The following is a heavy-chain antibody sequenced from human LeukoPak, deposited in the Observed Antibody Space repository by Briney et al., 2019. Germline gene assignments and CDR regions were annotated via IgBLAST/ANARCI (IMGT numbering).Heavy chain of an antibody. CDR2: ISGSGAFT. Sequence: GGSLRLSCAASGFTFSSYAMTWVRQVPGKGLEWVSAISGSGAFTYYADSVKGRFTISRDNSKNSVYLQMNSLRAEDTAVYYCAKAQGAWAFDYWGQGTLVTVSS. J-gene: IGHJ4*02. D-gene: IGHD7-27*01. V-gene: IGHV3-23*01. CDR3: AKAQGAWAFDY. CDR1: GFTFSSYA.